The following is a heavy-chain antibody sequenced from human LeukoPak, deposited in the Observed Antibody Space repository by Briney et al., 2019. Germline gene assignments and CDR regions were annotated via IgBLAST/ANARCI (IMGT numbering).Heavy chain of an antibody. D-gene: IGHD5/OR15-5a*01. J-gene: IGHJ4*02. CDR1: GFTFSNYW. Sequence: GGSLRLSCAVSGFTFSNYWMHWVHQAPGKGLEWVSAISGSGGSTYYADSVKGRFTISRDNSKNTLYLQMNSLRAEDTAVYYCAKDLYDYSLFELDYWGQGTLVTVSS. CDR2: ISGSGGST. V-gene: IGHV3-23*01. CDR3: AKDLYDYSLFELDY.